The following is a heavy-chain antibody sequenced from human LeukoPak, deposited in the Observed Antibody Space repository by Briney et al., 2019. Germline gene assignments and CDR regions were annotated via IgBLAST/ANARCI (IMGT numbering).Heavy chain of an antibody. V-gene: IGHV3-30*18. J-gene: IGHJ4*02. D-gene: IGHD6-13*01. CDR3: AKVEAAGTNY. CDR2: ISYDGSNK. Sequence: GGSLRLSRAASGFTFSSYGMHWVRQAPGKGLEWVAVISYDGSNKYYADSVKGRFTISRDNSKNTLYLQMNSLRAEDTAVYYCAKVEAAGTNYWGQGTLVTVSS. CDR1: GFTFSSYG.